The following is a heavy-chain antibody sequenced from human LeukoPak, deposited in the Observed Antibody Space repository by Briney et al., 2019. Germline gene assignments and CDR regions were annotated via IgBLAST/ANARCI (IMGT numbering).Heavy chain of an antibody. CDR1: GGSFSGYY. CDR3: AREPLLWFGELLSANNNWFDP. V-gene: IGHV4-34*01. Sequence: PSETLSLTCAVYGGSFSGYYWSWIRQPPGKGLEWIGEINHSGSTNYNPALKSGVTISVDTSKNQFSLTLSSVTAADTAVYYCAREPLLWFGELLSANNNWFDPWGQGTLVTVSS. CDR2: INHSGST. D-gene: IGHD3-10*01. J-gene: IGHJ5*02.